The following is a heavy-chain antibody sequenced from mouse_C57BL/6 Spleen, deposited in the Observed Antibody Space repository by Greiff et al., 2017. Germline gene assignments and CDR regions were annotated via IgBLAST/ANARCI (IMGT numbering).Heavy chain of an antibody. D-gene: IGHD1-1*01. V-gene: IGHV1-53*01. CDR1: GYTFTSYW. Sequence: QVQLQQPGTELVKPGASGYTFTSYWMHWVKQRPGQGLEWIGNINPSNGGTNYNEKFKSKATLTVDKSSSTAYMQLSSLTSEDSAVYNCARGHGSSPWYFDVWGTGTTVTVSS. CDR3: ARGHGSSPWYFDV. J-gene: IGHJ1*03. CDR2: INPSNGGT.